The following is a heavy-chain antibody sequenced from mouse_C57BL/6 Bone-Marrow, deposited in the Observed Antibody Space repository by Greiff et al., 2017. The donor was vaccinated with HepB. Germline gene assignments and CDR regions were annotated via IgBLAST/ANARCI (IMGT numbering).Heavy chain of an antibody. CDR1: GYSITSGYY. CDR3: ARGAYDGYWNY. D-gene: IGHD2-3*01. J-gene: IGHJ2*01. Sequence: EVQLKESGPGLVKPSQSLSLTCSVTGYSITSGYYWNWIRQFPGNKLEWMGYISYDGSNNYNPSLKNRISITRDTSKNQFFLKLNSVTTEDTATYYCARGAYDGYWNYWGQGTTLTVSS. CDR2: ISYDGSN. V-gene: IGHV3-6*01.